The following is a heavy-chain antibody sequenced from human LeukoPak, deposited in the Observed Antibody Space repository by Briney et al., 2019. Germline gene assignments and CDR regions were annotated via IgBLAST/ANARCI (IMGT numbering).Heavy chain of an antibody. CDR2: IYHSGST. V-gene: IGHV4-30-2*01. Sequence: PSETLSLTCAVSGGSISSGGYSWSWIRQPPGKGLEWIGYIYHSGSTYYNPSLKSRVTISVDRSKNQFSLKLSSVTAADTAVYYCARTLRDGCNYIDNWGQGTLVTVSS. CDR3: ARTLRDGCNYIDN. J-gene: IGHJ4*02. CDR1: GGSISSGGYS. D-gene: IGHD5-24*01.